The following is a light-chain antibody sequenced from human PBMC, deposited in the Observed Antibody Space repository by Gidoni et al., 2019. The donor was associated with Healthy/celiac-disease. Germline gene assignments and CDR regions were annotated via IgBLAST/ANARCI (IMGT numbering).Light chain of an antibody. CDR2: AAS. J-gene: IGKJ1*01. CDR3: LQDYNYPWT. CDR1: QGIRND. Sequence: DPVSILPRASQGIRNDFGWYQQKPGKAPKLLIYAASSLQSGVPSSFSGSGSGTDFTLTISSLQPEDFATYYCLQDYNYPWTFGQGTKVEIK. V-gene: IGKV1-6*01.